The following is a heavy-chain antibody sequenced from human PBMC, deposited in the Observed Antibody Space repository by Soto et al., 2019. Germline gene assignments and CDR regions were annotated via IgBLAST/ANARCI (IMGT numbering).Heavy chain of an antibody. J-gene: IGHJ4*02. CDR3: AKGGRAYCGGDCRYYFDY. CDR1: RFTFSGYG. D-gene: IGHD2-21*02. Sequence: QVQLVESGGGVVQPGRSLRLSCAASRFTFSGYGMHWVRQAPGKGLEWVAVISYDGSNKFYADSVKGRFTISRDNSKNPRYLQMNSLRAEDTAVYYCAKGGRAYCGGDCRYYFDYWGQGTLVTVSS. V-gene: IGHV3-30*18. CDR2: ISYDGSNK.